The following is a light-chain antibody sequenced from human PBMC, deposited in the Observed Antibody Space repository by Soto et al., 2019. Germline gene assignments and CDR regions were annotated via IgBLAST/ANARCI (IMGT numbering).Light chain of an antibody. J-gene: IGKJ1*01. CDR2: LGS. CDR3: MQGLETPT. Sequence: DIVMTQSPLSLSVTPGEPASISCRSSESLLHSIGYNYLDWYLRKPGQSPQLLIYLGSNRASGVPDRFSGSGSGTDFTLKISRVEADDVGVYYCMQGLETPTFGQGTKVEIK. CDR1: ESLLHSIGYNY. V-gene: IGKV2-28*01.